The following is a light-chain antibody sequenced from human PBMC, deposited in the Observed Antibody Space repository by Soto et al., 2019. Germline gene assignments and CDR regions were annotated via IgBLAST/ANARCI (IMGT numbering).Light chain of an antibody. J-gene: IGLJ2*01. Sequence: QSALTQPASVSGSPGQSIAISCTGTSSDVGSFNLVSWYQQHPGKAPKLLIYEGTKWPSGVSNRFSGSKSGNTASLTISGRQAEDEADYYCCSFGGSTTYVLFGGGPKLTVL. CDR2: EGT. CDR1: SSDVGSFNL. CDR3: CSFGGSTTYVL. V-gene: IGLV2-23*01.